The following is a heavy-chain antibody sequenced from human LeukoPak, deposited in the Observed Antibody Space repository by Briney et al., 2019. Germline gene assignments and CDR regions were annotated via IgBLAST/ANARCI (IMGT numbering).Heavy chain of an antibody. V-gene: IGHV6-1*01. CDR3: ARGKWNHYGMDV. Sequence: SQTLSLTCAISGDSVSSNSAAWNWIRQSPSRGLEWLGRTYYGPKWYNDYGVSVKNRITINADTSKNQFSLQLNSVTPEDTAVYYCARGKWNHYGMDVWGQGTTVTVSS. J-gene: IGHJ6*02. CDR1: GDSVSSNSAA. D-gene: IGHD1-1*01. CDR2: TYYGPKWYN.